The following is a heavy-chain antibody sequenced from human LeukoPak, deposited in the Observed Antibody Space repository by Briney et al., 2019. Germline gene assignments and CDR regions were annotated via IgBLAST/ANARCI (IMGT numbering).Heavy chain of an antibody. CDR1: GYIFTNYW. CDR3: AWRKYFSTWFEP. D-gene: IGHD1-14*01. CDR2: IYPADFDT. J-gene: IGHJ5*02. V-gene: IGHV5-51*01. Sequence: GESLKISCPGSGYIFTNYWIGWVRQMPGKGLEWVGIIYPADFDTQYSPSFHGHVTISVDKSTSTAYLQWSSLKTSDTAMYYCAWRKYFSTWFEPWGQGTLVTVSS.